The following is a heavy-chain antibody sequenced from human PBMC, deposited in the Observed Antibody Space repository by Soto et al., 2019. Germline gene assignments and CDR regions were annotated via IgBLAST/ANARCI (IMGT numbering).Heavy chain of an antibody. V-gene: IGHV4-34*01. J-gene: IGHJ6*02. CDR1: GGSFSGYY. CDR3: ARGRVGLLWFGERRDYYYGMDV. D-gene: IGHD3-10*01. Sequence: WATLYLPCADYGGSFSGYYWSWIRQPPGKGLEWIGEINHSGSTNYNPSLKSRVTISVDTSKNQFSLKLSSVTAADTAVYYCARGRVGLLWFGERRDYYYGMDVWGQGTTVTSP. CDR2: INHSGST.